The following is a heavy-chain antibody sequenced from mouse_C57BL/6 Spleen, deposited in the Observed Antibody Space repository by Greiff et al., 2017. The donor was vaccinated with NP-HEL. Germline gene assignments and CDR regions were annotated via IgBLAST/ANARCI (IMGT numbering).Heavy chain of an antibody. CDR2: IYPGSGNT. Sequence: VKLQESGPELVKPGASVKISCKASGYSFTSYYIHWVKQRPGQGLEWIGWIYPGSGNTKYNEKFKGKATLTADTSSSTAYMQLSSLTSEDSAVYYCARYLYAMDYWGQGTSVTVSS. CDR1: GYSFTSYY. V-gene: IGHV1-66*01. D-gene: IGHD5-1*01. J-gene: IGHJ4*01. CDR3: ARYLYAMDY.